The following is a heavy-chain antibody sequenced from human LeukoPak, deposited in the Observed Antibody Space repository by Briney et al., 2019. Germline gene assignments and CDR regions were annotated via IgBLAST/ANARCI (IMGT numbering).Heavy chain of an antibody. CDR2: ISGSGGST. Sequence: GGSLRLSCAVSGFTFSSYAMSWVRQAPGKGLEWVSGISGSGGSTYYADSVKGRFTISRDNSKNTLYLQMNSLRAEDTAVYYCARRAGAYSHPYDYWGQGTLVTVSS. V-gene: IGHV3-23*01. CDR1: GFTFSSYA. J-gene: IGHJ4*02. D-gene: IGHD4/OR15-4a*01. CDR3: ARRAGAYSHPYDY.